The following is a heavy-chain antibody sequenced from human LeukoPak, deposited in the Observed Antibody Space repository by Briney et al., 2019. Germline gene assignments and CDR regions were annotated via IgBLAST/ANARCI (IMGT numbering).Heavy chain of an antibody. CDR1: GGSFSGYY. Sequence: PSETLSLTCAVYGGSFSGYYWSWIRQPPGKGLEWIGEINHSGSTNYNPSLKSRVTISVDTSKNQFSLKLSSVTAADTAVYYCARSCSGGSCYHLYYFDYWGQGTLVTVSS. CDR3: ARSCSGGSCYHLYYFDY. D-gene: IGHD2-15*01. V-gene: IGHV4-34*01. CDR2: INHSGST. J-gene: IGHJ4*02.